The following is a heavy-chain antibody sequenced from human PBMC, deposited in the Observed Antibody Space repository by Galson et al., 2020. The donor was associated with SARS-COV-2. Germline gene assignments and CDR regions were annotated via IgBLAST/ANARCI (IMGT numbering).Heavy chain of an antibody. CDR1: GFIFNDYY. J-gene: IGHJ4*02. CDR3: ARDGCASTTCADY. Sequence: NSGGSLRLSCAASGFIFNDYYMTWIRQAPGKGLQWISYISSSGSDSNYADSVKGRFTISRDNARNSVSLQMHGLRVEDTAIYYCARDGCASTTCADYWGQGTLVTVSS. D-gene: IGHD2-2*01. CDR2: ISSSGSDS. V-gene: IGHV3-11*05.